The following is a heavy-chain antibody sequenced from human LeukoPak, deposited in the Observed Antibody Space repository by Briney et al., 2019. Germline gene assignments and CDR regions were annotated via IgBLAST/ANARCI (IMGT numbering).Heavy chain of an antibody. D-gene: IGHD3-10*01. J-gene: IGHJ5*02. CDR3: ARCSGPDYYGSGSYSHGRNWFDP. Sequence: SETLSLTCTVSGGSISSSSYYWGWIRQPPGKGLEWIGSIYYSGSTYYNPSLKSRVTISVDTSKNQFSLKLSSVTAADTAVYYCARCSGPDYYGSGSYSHGRNWFDPWGQGTLVTVSS. CDR2: IYYSGST. V-gene: IGHV4-39*07. CDR1: GGSISSSSYY.